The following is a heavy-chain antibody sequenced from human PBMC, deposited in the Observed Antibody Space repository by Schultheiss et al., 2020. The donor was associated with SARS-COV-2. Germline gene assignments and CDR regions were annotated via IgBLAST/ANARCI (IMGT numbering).Heavy chain of an antibody. V-gene: IGHV3-9*01. D-gene: IGHD4-23*01. CDR1: GFTFDDYA. Sequence: SLKISCAASGFTFDDYAMHWVRQAPGKGLEWVSGISWNSGSIGYADSVKGRFTISRDNSKNTLYLQMNSLRAEDTAVYYCARDRWRGAFDIWGQGTMVTVSS. CDR2: ISWNSGSI. CDR3: ARDRWRGAFDI. J-gene: IGHJ3*02.